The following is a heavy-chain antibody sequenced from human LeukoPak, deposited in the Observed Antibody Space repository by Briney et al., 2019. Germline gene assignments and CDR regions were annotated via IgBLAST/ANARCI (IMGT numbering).Heavy chain of an antibody. D-gene: IGHD3-22*01. CDR1: GGSISSYY. CDR3: ARLDYYYDSSGYFGAFDI. CDR2: IYYSGST. J-gene: IGHJ3*02. V-gene: IGHV4-59*08. Sequence: SETLSLTCTVSGGSISSYYWSWIRQPPGKGLEWIGYIYYSGSTNYNPSLKSRVTISVDTSKNQFSLKLSSVTAADTAVYYCARLDYYYDSSGYFGAFDIWGQGTMVTVSS.